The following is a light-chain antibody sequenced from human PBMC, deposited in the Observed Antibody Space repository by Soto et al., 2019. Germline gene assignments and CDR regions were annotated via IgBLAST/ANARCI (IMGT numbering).Light chain of an antibody. J-gene: IGKJ1*01. CDR2: DSS. CDR1: QSIAGY. CDR3: LQRSAWPWT. V-gene: IGKV3-11*01. Sequence: IVLTQSPATLSLSPGERATLSCRASQSIAGYLAWYQQKSGQAPRLLIYDSSNRATGIPARFSGSGSGTDFTLTVSSLEPEDFAVYYCLQRSAWPWTFGQGIKVEI.